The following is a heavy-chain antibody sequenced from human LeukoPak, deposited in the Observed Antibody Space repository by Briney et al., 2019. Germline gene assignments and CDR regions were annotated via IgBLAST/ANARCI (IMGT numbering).Heavy chain of an antibody. D-gene: IGHD3-10*01. V-gene: IGHV3-23*01. CDR1: GFTFSSYG. CDR2: ISGSGGST. CDR3: ARALGSGWVYFL. J-gene: IGHJ4*02. Sequence: PGRSLRLSCAASGFTFSSYGMSWVRQAPGKGLEWVSAISGSGGSTYYADSVKGRFTISRGNSKNTLYLQMNSLRVEDTAVYYCARALGSGWVYFLGGQGTLVTVSS.